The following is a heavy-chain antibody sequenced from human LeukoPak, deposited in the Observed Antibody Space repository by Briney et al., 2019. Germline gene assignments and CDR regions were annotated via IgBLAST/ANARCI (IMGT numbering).Heavy chain of an antibody. CDR2: IYSGGST. J-gene: IGHJ3*02. CDR1: GLTVSSNY. Sequence: GGSLRLSCAASGLTVSSNYMSWDRQAPGKGLEWVSVIYSGGSTYYADSVKGRFTISRDNSKTTLYLQMNSLRAEDTAVYYCARGSGLAAFDIWGQGTMVTVSS. CDR3: ARGSGLAAFDI. D-gene: IGHD3-3*01. V-gene: IGHV3-53*01.